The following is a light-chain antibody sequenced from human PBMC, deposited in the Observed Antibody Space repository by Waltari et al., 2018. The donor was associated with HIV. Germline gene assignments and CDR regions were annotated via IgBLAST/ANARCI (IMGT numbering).Light chain of an antibody. J-gene: IGLJ3*02. CDR2: LNSDGRH. V-gene: IGLV4-69*02. Sequence: QVVLTQPPSASASLGASVRLTCTLSSGHNTYVIAWHQQQPAKGPRFLMKLNSDGRHSKGDGVPDRFSGSSSGAERYLIISSLQSEDAADYFCQTWRTGLQVFGGGTRLTVL. CDR3: QTWRTGLQV. CDR1: SGHNTYV.